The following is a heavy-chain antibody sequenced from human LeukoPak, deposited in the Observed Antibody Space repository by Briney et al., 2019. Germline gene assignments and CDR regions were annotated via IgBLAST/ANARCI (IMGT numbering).Heavy chain of an antibody. J-gene: IGHJ3*02. CDR2: IYPGDSDT. CDR1: GYSFTSYW. D-gene: IGHD3-22*01. V-gene: IGHV5-51*01. CDR3: ARRDDSSGYNLRSYAFDI. Sequence: GESLKISCKGSGYSFTSYWIGWVRQMPGKGLEWMGIIYPGDSDTRYSPSFQGLVTISADKSISTAYLQWSSLKASDTAMYYCARRDDSSGYNLRSYAFDIWGQGTMVTVSS.